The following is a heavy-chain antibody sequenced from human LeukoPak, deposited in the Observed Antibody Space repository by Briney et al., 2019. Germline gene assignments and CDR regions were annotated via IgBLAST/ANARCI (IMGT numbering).Heavy chain of an antibody. CDR3: ARARYGDYRLDY. D-gene: IGHD3-16*01. CDR2: INHSGST. CDR1: GGSFSGYY. V-gene: IGHV4-34*01. Sequence: SETLSLTCAVYGGSFSGYYWSWIRQPPGKGLEWIGEINHSGSTNYNPSLKSRVTISVDTSKNQFSLKLSSVTAADTAVYYCARARYGDYRLDYWGQGTLVTVSS. J-gene: IGHJ4*02.